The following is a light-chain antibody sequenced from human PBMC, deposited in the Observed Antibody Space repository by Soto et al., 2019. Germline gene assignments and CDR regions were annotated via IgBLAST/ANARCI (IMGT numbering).Light chain of an antibody. CDR3: QTWGTGIHVV. J-gene: IGLJ2*01. Sequence: QAVVTQSPSASASLGASVKLTCTLTSGHSSYAIAWPQQQPEKGPRYLMRLNSDGSHNKGDAIPDRFSGSSSGAERYLTISSLQSEDGADYFCQTWGTGIHVVFGGGTKLTVL. CDR1: SGHSSYA. V-gene: IGLV4-69*01. CDR2: LNSDGSH.